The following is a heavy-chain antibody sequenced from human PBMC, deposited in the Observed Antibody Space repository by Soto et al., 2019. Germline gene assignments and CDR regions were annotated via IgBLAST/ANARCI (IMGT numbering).Heavy chain of an antibody. V-gene: IGHV4-31*03. Sequence: TLSLTCTVSGGSISSGGYYWSWIRQHPGKGLEWIGYIYYSGSTYYNPSLKSRVTISVDTSKNQFSLKLSSVTAADTAVYYCAREIVRSYYDSSGTNLFDPWGQGTLVTVS. D-gene: IGHD3-22*01. CDR1: GGSISSGGYY. J-gene: IGHJ5*02. CDR3: AREIVRSYYDSSGTNLFDP. CDR2: IYYSGST.